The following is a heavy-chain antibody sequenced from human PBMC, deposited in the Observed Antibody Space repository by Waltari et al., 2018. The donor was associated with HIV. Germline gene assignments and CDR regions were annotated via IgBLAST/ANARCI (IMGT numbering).Heavy chain of an antibody. CDR3: ARDIPRMGIDY. CDR1: GYTFTSYA. CDR2: INAGNGNT. V-gene: IGHV1-3*01. Sequence: QVQLVQSGAEVKKPGASVKVSCKASGYTFTSYAMHWVRQAPGQRLEWMGWINAGNGNTKYSQKFQGGGTITRDTSGSTAYMELSSLRSEETAVYYCARDIPRMGIDYWGQGTLVTVSS. D-gene: IGHD2-15*01. J-gene: IGHJ4*02.